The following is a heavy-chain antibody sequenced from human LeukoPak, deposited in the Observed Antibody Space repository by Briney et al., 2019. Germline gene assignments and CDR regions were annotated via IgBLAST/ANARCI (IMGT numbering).Heavy chain of an antibody. CDR2: IYTGGST. CDR1: GFTASSNY. V-gene: IGHV3-66*01. D-gene: IGHD3-10*01. Sequence: GGSLRLPCAASGFTASSNYMSWVRQAPGKGLEWVSVIYTGGSTYYADSVNGRFTISRDNSKNTLYLQMNSLRADDTAVYYCARGGYSGSGNYFDYWGQGTLVTVSS. J-gene: IGHJ4*02. CDR3: ARGGYSGSGNYFDY.